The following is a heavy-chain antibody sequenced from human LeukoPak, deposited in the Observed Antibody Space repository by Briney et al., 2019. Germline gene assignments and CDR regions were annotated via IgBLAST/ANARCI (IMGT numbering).Heavy chain of an antibody. CDR2: ISGSGVTT. Sequence: PGGSLRPSCVVSGFTFRSYAMNWVRQAPGKGLEWVSAISGSGVTTYYADDVKGRFNLSRDNSKNTLYLQMNNLRAEDTAVYYCATPRGTVATGAVYWGQGTLVTVSS. CDR3: ATPRGTVATGAVY. V-gene: IGHV3-23*01. CDR1: GFTFRSYA. J-gene: IGHJ4*02. D-gene: IGHD4-23*01.